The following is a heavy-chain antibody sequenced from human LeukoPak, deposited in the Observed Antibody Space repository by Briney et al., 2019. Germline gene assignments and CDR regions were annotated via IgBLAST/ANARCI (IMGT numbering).Heavy chain of an antibody. J-gene: IGHJ4*02. CDR1: GFTFSSHS. V-gene: IGHV3-48*02. Sequence: GGSLRLSCAASGFTFSSHSMNWVRQAPGKGLEWVSYISKTSNTRDYADSVKGRFTISRDNAKNSLYLQMNSLRDEDTAVYYCARDESRGNLVTAPDYWGQGTLVTVSS. CDR2: ISKTSNTR. D-gene: IGHD2-21*02. CDR3: ARDESRGNLVTAPDY.